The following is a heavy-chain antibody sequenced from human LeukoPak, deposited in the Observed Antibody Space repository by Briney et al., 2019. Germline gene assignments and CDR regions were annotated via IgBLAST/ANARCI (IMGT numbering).Heavy chain of an antibody. Sequence: ASVKVSCRASGYTLTAYYIYWVRQAPGQGLEWMGRINPNSGGTDYAQNFQGRVTMTRDTSISTAYMELSRLRSDDTAVYYCARGYCSGGTCYLVENWLDPWGQGTLVTVSS. J-gene: IGHJ5*02. CDR1: GYTLTAYY. CDR3: ARGYCSGGTCYLVENWLDP. CDR2: INPNSGGT. V-gene: IGHV1-2*06. D-gene: IGHD2-15*01.